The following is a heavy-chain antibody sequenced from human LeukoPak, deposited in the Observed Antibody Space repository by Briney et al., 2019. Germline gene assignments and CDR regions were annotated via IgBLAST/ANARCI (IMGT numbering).Heavy chain of an antibody. CDR2: IWYGGSNK. Sequence: GGSLRFSCAASGFTFSNYGMHWVRQAPGKGLEWVTIIWYGGSNKYYADSVKGRFTISRDNSKNTLYLQMNSLRAEDTAVYYCARDRVGALDYWGQGTLVTVSS. V-gene: IGHV3-33*01. CDR1: GFTFSNYG. D-gene: IGHD1-26*01. CDR3: ARDRVGALDY. J-gene: IGHJ4*02.